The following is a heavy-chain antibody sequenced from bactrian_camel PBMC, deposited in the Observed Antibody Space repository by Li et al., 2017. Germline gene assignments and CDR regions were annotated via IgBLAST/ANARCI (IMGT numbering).Heavy chain of an antibody. D-gene: IGHD4*01. Sequence: HVQLVESGGGSVQAGGSLRLSCAASGYMYSTYCMAWYRQMPGKEREAVAAIDDVGSTSYANSVKGRFTISRDNAKKTLDLQMNSLKPEDTATYYCAATEWDLEYGLTGNPDDYKYWGQGTQVTVS. J-gene: IGHJ4*01. CDR1: GYMYSTYC. V-gene: IGHV3S53*01. CDR2: IDDVGST. CDR3: AATEWDLEYGLTGNPDDYKY.